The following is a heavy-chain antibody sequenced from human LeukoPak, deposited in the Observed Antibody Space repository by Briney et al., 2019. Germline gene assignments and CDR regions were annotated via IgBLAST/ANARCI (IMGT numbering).Heavy chain of an antibody. Sequence: KSSETLSLTCTVSGGSLSTYYWSWIRQPPGKGLEWIGYIYNSGSTNYSPSLRSRVTISVDTSKNQFSLKLSSVTAADTAVYYCARGGIAVAGSRSLDYWGQGTLVTVSS. V-gene: IGHV4-59*08. J-gene: IGHJ4*02. CDR3: ARGGIAVAGSRSLDY. CDR1: GGSLSTYY. CDR2: IYNSGST. D-gene: IGHD6-19*01.